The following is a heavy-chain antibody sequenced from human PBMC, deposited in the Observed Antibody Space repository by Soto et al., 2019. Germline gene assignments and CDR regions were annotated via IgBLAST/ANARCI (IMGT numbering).Heavy chain of an antibody. CDR3: ARTRPYSSSPYYYYGMDV. CDR2: IYYSGST. Sequence: PSETLSLTCTVSGGSISSYYWSWIRQPPGKGLEWIGYIYYSGSTNYNPSLKSRVTISVDTSKNQFSLKLSSVTAADTAVYYCARTRPYSSSPYYYYGMDVWGQGTTVTVSS. CDR1: GGSISSYY. D-gene: IGHD6-6*01. J-gene: IGHJ6*02. V-gene: IGHV4-59*01.